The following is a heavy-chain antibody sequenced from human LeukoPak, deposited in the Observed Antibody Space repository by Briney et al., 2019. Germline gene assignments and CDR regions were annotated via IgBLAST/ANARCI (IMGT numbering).Heavy chain of an antibody. D-gene: IGHD1-26*01. J-gene: IGHJ4*02. CDR2: MSSDGNDE. CDR3: AKDRGGATSPFLFDY. CDR1: GFLFSKCG. Sequence: PGRSLRLSCTASGFLFSKCGMHWVRQAPGKGLEWVAVMSSDGNDEYYSDSVQGRFTISRDNSKNTLYLQMNSLRAEDTAVYYCAKDRGGATSPFLFDYWGQGTLVTVSS. V-gene: IGHV3-30*18.